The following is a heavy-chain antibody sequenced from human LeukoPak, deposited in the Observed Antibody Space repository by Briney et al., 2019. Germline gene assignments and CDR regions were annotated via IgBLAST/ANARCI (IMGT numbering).Heavy chain of an antibody. D-gene: IGHD5-12*01. J-gene: IGHJ6*02. V-gene: IGHV3-30*18. CDR1: GFTFSSYG. Sequence: PGRSLRLSCAASGFTFSSYGMHWVRQAPGKGLEWVAVISYDGSNKYYADSVEGRFTISRDNSKNTLYLQMNSLRAEDTAVYYCAKISGRGYSGYDRDYYYYYGMDVWGQGTTVTVSS. CDR2: ISYDGSNK. CDR3: AKISGRGYSGYDRDYYYYYGMDV.